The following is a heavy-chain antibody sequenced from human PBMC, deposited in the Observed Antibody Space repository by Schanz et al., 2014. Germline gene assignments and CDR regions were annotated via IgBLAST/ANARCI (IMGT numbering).Heavy chain of an antibody. CDR3: ARAVKAKVASFGVIAAQNYYYMDV. J-gene: IGHJ6*03. CDR1: GFNFNNYD. Sequence: QVQLVQSGAEVKKPGASVKVSCTASGFNFNNYDINWVRQATGQGLEWMGWMNPKTGNTDHAQKCQGRVTMTSDSSTSTAYLDLSRLSSEDTGVYYWARAVKAKVASFGVIAAQNYYYMDVWGKGTTVTVSS. D-gene: IGHD2-21*01. CDR2: MNPKTGNT. V-gene: IGHV1-8*01.